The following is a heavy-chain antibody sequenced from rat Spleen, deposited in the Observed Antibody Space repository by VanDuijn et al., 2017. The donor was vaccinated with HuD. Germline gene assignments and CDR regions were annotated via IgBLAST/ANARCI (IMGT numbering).Heavy chain of an antibody. CDR1: GFTFNNYW. V-gene: IGHV5-31*01. CDR2: ITNTGGST. J-gene: IGHJ3*01. CDR3: TTVHDNWFAY. Sequence: EVQLVKSGGGLVQPGRSLKFSCVASGFTFNNYWMSWIRQAPGKGLEWVASITNTGGSTYYPDSVKGRFTISRDNAKSTLYLQMNSLRSEDTATYHCTTVHDNWFAYWGQGTLVTVSS.